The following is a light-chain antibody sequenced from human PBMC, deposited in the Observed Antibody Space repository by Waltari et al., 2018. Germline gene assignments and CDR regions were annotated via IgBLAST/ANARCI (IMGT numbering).Light chain of an antibody. CDR1: QSINTY. CDR3: QQRSNWPPIT. CDR2: DAA. J-gene: IGKJ5*01. V-gene: IGKV3-11*01. Sequence: EIVLTQSPATLSLSPGDRATLPCRASQSINTYLAWYQQKPGQAPRLLIYDAANRATGIPARFSGSGSGTDFTLIISSLEPEDFAVYYCQQRSNWPPITFGQGTRLEMK.